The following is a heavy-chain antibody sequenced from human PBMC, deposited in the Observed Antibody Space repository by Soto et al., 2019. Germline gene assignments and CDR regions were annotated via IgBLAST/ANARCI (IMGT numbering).Heavy chain of an antibody. CDR3: ARGSHCGGDCYSGYYYYYGMDV. J-gene: IGHJ6*02. CDR2: MYYSGST. V-gene: IGHV4-61*01. Sequence: PSETLSLTCTVSGGSVSSGRNYWNWIRQPPGKGLEWIGYMYYSGSTNYNPSLKSRVTISVDTSKNLFSLKLTSVTAADTAVYYCARGSHCGGDCYSGYYYYYGMDVWGQGTTVTVSS. D-gene: IGHD2-21*02. CDR1: GGSVSSGRNY.